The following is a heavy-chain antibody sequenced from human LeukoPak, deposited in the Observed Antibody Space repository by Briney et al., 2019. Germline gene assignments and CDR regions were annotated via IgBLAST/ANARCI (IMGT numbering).Heavy chain of an antibody. V-gene: IGHV1-46*01. CDR3: AREVQGQGYRSTSPLDAFDI. CDR2: INPSGGST. J-gene: IGHJ3*02. CDR1: GYTFTSYY. Sequence: ASVKVSCKASGYTFTSYYMHWVRQAPGQGLEWMGIINPSGGSTSYAQKFQGRVTMTRDTSTSTVYMELSSLRSEDTAVYYCAREVQGQGYRSTSPLDAFDIWGQGTMVTVSS. D-gene: IGHD6-19*01.